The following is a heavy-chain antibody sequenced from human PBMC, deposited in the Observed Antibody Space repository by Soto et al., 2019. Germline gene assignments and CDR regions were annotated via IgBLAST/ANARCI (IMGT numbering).Heavy chain of an antibody. Sequence: VQLVESGGGVVQPGRSLRLSCAASGFTFSSYAMHWVRQAPGKGLEWVAVISYDGSNKYYADSVKGRFTISRDNSKNTLYLQMNSLRAEDTAVYYCARDYGGNSRVFDYWGQGTLVIVSS. CDR2: ISYDGSNK. CDR1: GFTFSSYA. D-gene: IGHD4-17*01. CDR3: ARDYGGNSRVFDY. J-gene: IGHJ4*02. V-gene: IGHV3-30-3*01.